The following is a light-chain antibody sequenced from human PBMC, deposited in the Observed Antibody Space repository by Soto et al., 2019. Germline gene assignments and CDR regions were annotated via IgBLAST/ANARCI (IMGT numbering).Light chain of an antibody. CDR3: QKYGSSLLWR. Sequence: WTLSQGTLSLSPGERATLSCRASQTVRNNYLAWYQQKPGQAPGLLIYDTYSRATGILDRFSGSGSGTDFPLTIIRLVPEDFAMYYCQKYGSSLLWRFGQGTKVDIK. CDR2: DTY. J-gene: IGKJ1*01. CDR1: QTVRNNY. V-gene: IGKV3-20*01.